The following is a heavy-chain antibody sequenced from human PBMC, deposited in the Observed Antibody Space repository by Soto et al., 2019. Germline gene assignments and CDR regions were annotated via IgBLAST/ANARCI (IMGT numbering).Heavy chain of an antibody. V-gene: IGHV3-9*01. D-gene: IGHD6-13*01. CDR2: LSRDSGSI. CDR1: GFTFDDYA. J-gene: IGHJ4*02. CDR3: AKDAGYSSSWLDY. Sequence: EVQLVESGGGLVQPGRSLRLSCAASGFTFDDYAMHWVRQAPGKGLEWVSGLSRDSGSIGYADSVKGRFTISRDNAKNSLYLQMNSLRAEDTALYYCAKDAGYSSSWLDYWGQGTLVTVSS.